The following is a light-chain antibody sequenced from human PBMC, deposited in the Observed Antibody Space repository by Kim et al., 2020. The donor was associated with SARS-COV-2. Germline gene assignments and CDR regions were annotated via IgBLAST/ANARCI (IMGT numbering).Light chain of an antibody. CDR3: QQYNYFLLT. J-gene: IGKJ2*01. Sequence: SASIGDSVTITCRTSQIITTWLAWYQQKPEKAPKLLISKASNLESGVPSRFSGSGSGTEFTLTISRLQADDFATYYCQQYNYFLLTFGQGTKLEI. CDR1: QIITTW. CDR2: KAS. V-gene: IGKV1-5*03.